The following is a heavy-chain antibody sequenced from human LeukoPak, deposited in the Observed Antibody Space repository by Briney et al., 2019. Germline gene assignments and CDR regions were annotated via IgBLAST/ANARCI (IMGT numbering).Heavy chain of an antibody. CDR3: AREDDWNYEDY. Sequence: GGSLRLSCAASGFTFSSYAMSWVRQAPGKGLEWVANIKQDGSEKYYVNSVKGRFTISRDNAKNSLYLQMNSLRAEDTAIYFCAREDDWNYEDYWGQGTLVTVSS. CDR1: GFTFSSYA. J-gene: IGHJ4*02. CDR2: IKQDGSEK. D-gene: IGHD1-7*01. V-gene: IGHV3-7*01.